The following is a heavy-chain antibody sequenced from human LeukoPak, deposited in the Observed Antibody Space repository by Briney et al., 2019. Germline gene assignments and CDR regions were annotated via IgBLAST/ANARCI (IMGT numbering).Heavy chain of an antibody. Sequence: ASVKVSCKASGYTFTSYYMHWVRQAPGQGLEWLGIINPSGGSTTYAQKFQGRVTMTRDTSTSTVYMELSSLRSEDTAVYYCGSLMGGGGGYYFAYGGQGTLVTVSS. CDR1: GYTFTSYY. CDR2: INPSGGST. CDR3: GSLMGGGGGYYFAY. J-gene: IGHJ4*02. V-gene: IGHV1-46*01. D-gene: IGHD3-16*01.